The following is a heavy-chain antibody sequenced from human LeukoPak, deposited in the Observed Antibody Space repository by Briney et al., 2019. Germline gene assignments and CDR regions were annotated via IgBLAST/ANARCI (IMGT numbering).Heavy chain of an antibody. CDR2: IYYSGIT. CDR3: ARGTITMMVVWDPFDI. Sequence: SETLSLTCTVSGASISSSSHYWGWIRQRPGKGLEWIERIYYSGITYYNPALKSRVTISVDTSNNQFSLKLNSVTAADTAVYYCARGTITMMVVWDPFDIWGQGTMVTVSS. J-gene: IGHJ3*02. V-gene: IGHV4-39*07. D-gene: IGHD3-22*01. CDR1: GASISSSSHY.